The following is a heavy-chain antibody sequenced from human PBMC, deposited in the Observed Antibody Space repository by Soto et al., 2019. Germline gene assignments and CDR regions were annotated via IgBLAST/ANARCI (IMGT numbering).Heavy chain of an antibody. V-gene: IGHV4-31*03. CDR2: SYYSGST. D-gene: IGHD6-13*01. J-gene: IGHJ4*02. CDR3: ARVESSLILVDY. CDR1: GGSISSGGYY. Sequence: QVQLQESGPGLLKPSQTLFLTCTVSGGSISSGGYYWSWIRQHPGKGLEWIGYSYYSGSTYYNPSLKSRVTISVDTSKNKFSLKLSSVTAADTAVYYCARVESSLILVDYWGQGTLVTVSS.